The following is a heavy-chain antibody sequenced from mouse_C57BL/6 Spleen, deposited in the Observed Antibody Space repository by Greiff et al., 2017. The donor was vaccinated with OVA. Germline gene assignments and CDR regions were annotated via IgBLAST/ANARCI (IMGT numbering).Heavy chain of an antibody. CDR1: GFTFSSYA. V-gene: IGHV5-4*01. D-gene: IGHD3-3*01. CDR2: ISDGGSYT. J-gene: IGHJ1*03. Sequence: EVKLMESGGGLVKPGGSLKLSCAASGFTFSSYAMSWVRQTPEKRLEWVATISDGGSYTYYPDNVKGRFTISRDNAKNNLYLQMSHLKSEDTAMYYCARDRRDGGYFDVWGTGTTVTVSS. CDR3: ARDRRDGGYFDV.